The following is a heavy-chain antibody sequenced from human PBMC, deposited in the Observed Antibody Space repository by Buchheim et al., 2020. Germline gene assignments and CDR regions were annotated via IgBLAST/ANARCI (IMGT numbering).Heavy chain of an antibody. CDR3: ARDSRGYYGSGSYPRSRLYYYYGMDV. V-gene: IGHV1-69*05. D-gene: IGHD3-10*01. CDR1: GGTFSSYA. Sequence: QVQLVQSGAEVKKPGSSVKVSCKASGGTFSSYAISWVRQAPGQGLELMGGIIPIFGTANYAQKFQGRVTITPDESTSTAYMELSSLRSEDTAVYYCARDSRGYYGSGSYPRSRLYYYYGMDVWGQGTT. J-gene: IGHJ6*02. CDR2: IIPIFGTA.